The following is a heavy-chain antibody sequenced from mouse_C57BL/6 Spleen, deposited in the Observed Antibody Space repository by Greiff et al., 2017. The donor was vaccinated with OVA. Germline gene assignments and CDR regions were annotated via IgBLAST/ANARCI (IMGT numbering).Heavy chain of an antibody. CDR1: GYTFTSYW. J-gene: IGHJ3*01. V-gene: IGHV1-59*01. Sequence: QVQLQQPGAELVRPGTSVKLSCKASGYTFTSYWMHWVKQRPGQGLEWIGVIDPSDSYTNYNQKFKGKATLTVDTSSSTAYMQLSSLTSEDSAVYYCARGDYSNYDLWFAYWGQGTLVTVSA. CDR3: ARGDYSNYDLWFAY. CDR2: IDPSDSYT. D-gene: IGHD2-5*01.